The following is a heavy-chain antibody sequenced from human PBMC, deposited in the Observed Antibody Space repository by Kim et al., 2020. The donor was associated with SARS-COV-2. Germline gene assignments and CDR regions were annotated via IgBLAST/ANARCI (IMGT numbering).Heavy chain of an antibody. J-gene: IGHJ5*02. D-gene: IGHD6-19*01. CDR2: MNPNSGNT. CDR3: ARGRPWEQWLVGPRTKFDP. Sequence: ASVKVSCKASGYTFTSYDINWVRQATGQGLEWMGWMNPNSGNTGYAQKFQGRVTMTRNTSISTAYMELSSLRSEDTAVYYCARGRPWEQWLVGPRTKFDPWGQGTLVTVSS. CDR1: GYTFTSYD. V-gene: IGHV1-8*01.